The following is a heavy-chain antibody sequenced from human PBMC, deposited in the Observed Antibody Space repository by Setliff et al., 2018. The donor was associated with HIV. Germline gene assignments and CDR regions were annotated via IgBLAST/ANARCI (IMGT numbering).Heavy chain of an antibody. CDR2: ISAYNGNT. CDR3: AIGGGDGHPTWVY. CDR1: GYTFTSYG. J-gene: IGHJ4*02. V-gene: IGHV1-18*01. D-gene: IGHD3-16*01. Sequence: ASVKVSCKASGYTFTSYGISWVRQAPGQGLEWMGWISAYNGNTNYAQKFQDRVAITTDTSASTAYLQLSALRSEDTAVFYCAIGGGDGHPTWVYWGLGTLVTVS.